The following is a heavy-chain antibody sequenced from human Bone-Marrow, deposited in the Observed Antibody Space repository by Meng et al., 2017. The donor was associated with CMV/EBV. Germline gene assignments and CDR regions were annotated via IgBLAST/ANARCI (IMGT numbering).Heavy chain of an antibody. CDR1: GGSISSYY. CDR3: ARGGQEGTSFNYYYYYGMDV. CDR2: IYYSGST. D-gene: IGHD2-2*01. J-gene: IGHJ6*02. Sequence: SETLSLTCTVSGGSISSYYWSWIRQPPGKGLEWIGYIYYSGSTNYNPSLKSRVTISVDTSKNQFSLKLSSVTAADTAVYYCARGGQEGTSFNYYYYYGMDVWGQGTTVTVSS. V-gene: IGHV4-59*01.